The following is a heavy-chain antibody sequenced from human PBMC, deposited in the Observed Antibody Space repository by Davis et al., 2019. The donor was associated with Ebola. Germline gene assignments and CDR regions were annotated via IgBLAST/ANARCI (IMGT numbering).Heavy chain of an antibody. J-gene: IGHJ4*02. CDR2: IGGLGAST. CDR1: GFTFSNSA. CDR3: AKGVGATRGY. V-gene: IGHV3-23*01. Sequence: GESLKISCAASGFTFSNSAMSWVRQAPGKGLEWVSTIGGLGASTYYADSVKGRFTISRDNSKNTLYLQMNSLRAEDTAVYYCAKGVGATRGYWGQGTLVTVSS. D-gene: IGHD1-26*01.